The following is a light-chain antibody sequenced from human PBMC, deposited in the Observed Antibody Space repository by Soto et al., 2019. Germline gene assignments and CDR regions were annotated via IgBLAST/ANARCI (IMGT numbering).Light chain of an antibody. CDR3: QQYHDLPLT. J-gene: IGKJ4*01. CDR2: DAS. Sequence: IVLTQSPATLSLSPGERATLSCRASQSVSTYLAWYQQKPGQAPRLLIYDASSRATGIPARFSGSGSGTDFTLTISSLEPEDFAVYYCQQYHDLPLTFGGGTTVDIK. V-gene: IGKV3-11*01. CDR1: QSVSTY.